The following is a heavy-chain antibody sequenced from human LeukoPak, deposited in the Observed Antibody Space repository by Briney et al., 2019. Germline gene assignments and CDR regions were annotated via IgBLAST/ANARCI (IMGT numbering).Heavy chain of an antibody. Sequence: GGSLRLSCAASGFTFSSYTLTWVRQAPGKGLEWVSTISGGGDTTYYADSVKGRFTISRDNSKKTLFLQMNSLRAEDTAVYFCANQLRGYNWGVMDDWGQGTLVTVSS. CDR3: ANQLRGYNWGVMDD. V-gene: IGHV3-23*01. CDR2: ISGGGDTT. J-gene: IGHJ4*02. D-gene: IGHD1-20*01. CDR1: GFTFSSYT.